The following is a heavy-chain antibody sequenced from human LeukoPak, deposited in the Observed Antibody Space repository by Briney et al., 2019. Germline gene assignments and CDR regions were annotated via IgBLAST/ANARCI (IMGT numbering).Heavy chain of an antibody. V-gene: IGHV4-34*01. CDR2: INRSGST. CDR1: GGSFSGYY. D-gene: IGHD3-10*01. Sequence: PSETLSLTCAVYGGSFSGYYWSWIRQPPGKGLEWIGEINRSGSTNYNPSLKSRVTISVDTSKNRFSLKLSSVTAADTAVYYCARLVITMVRGVILYNWFDPWGQGTLVTVSS. J-gene: IGHJ5*02. CDR3: ARLVITMVRGVILYNWFDP.